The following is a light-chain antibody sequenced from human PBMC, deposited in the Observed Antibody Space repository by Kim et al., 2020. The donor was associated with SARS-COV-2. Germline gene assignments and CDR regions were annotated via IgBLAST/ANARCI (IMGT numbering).Light chain of an antibody. CDR2: GAS. J-gene: IGKJ2*01. CDR1: QTVDSSY. V-gene: IGKV3-20*01. Sequence: EIVLTQSPGTLSLSPGERATLSCRASQTVDSSYLAWYQQKPGQAPRLLIYGASSRATGIPDRFSGSGSGTDFTLTITRLEPEDFAVYYCQQYGISPYTFGPGTKLEI. CDR3: QQYGISPYT.